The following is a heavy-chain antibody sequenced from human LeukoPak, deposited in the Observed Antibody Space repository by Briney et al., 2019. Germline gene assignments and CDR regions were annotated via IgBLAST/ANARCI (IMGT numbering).Heavy chain of an antibody. CDR1: GYTFTSYG. D-gene: IGHD6-13*01. V-gene: IGHV1-69*13. CDR3: ASDSSSWPGRVY. CDR2: IIPIFGTA. Sequence: GASVKVSCKASGYTFTSYGISWVRQAPGQGLEWMGGIIPIFGTANYAQKFQGRVTITADESTSTAYMELSSLRSEDTAVYYCASDSSSWPGRVYWGQGTLVTVSS. J-gene: IGHJ4*02.